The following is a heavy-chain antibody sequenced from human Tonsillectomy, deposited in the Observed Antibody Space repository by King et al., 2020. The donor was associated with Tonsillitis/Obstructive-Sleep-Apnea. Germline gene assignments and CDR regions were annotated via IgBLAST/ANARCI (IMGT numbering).Heavy chain of an antibody. CDR3: AREGIYDINGYADAFDI. Sequence: VQLVESGGGVVQPGRSLRLSCAASGFTFSTYAIHWVRQGPGKGLEWVAVISYDGTNKYYADSVKGRFTISRDNSENTLYLQMNSLRAGDTAVYYCAREGIYDINGYADAFDIWGQGTMVTVSS. V-gene: IGHV3-30*04. CDR2: ISYDGTNK. D-gene: IGHD3-22*01. J-gene: IGHJ3*02. CDR1: GFTFSTYA.